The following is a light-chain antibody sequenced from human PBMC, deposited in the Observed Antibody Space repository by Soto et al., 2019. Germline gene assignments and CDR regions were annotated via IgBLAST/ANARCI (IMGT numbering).Light chain of an antibody. CDR2: DVS. CDR3: CSYAGSTTYV. CDR1: SSDVWSYDL. V-gene: IGLV2-23*02. Sequence: QSALTQPASGSGSPRQSITISCTGTSSDVWSYDLVSWYQQHPGKAPKLIIYDVSKRPSGVSSRFSGSKSGNTASLTISGLQAEDEADYYCCSYAGSTTYVFGTGTKVTVL. J-gene: IGLJ1*01.